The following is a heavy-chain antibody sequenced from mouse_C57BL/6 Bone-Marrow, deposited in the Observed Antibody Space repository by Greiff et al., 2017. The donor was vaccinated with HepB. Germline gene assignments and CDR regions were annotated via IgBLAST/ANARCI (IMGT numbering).Heavy chain of an antibody. J-gene: IGHJ2*01. CDR1: GYAFSSSW. CDR2: IYPGDGDT. Sequence: QVQLQQSGPELVKPGASVKISCKASGYAFSSSWMNWVKRRPGKGLEWIGRIYPGDGDTNYNGKFKGKATLTADKSSSTAYMQLSSLTSEDSAVYFCARACFDYWGQGTTLTVSS. V-gene: IGHV1-82*01. CDR3: ARACFDY.